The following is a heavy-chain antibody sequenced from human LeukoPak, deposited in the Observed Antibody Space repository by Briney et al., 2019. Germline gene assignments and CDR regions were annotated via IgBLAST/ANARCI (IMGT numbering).Heavy chain of an antibody. CDR2: IWYDGSNK. V-gene: IGHV3-33*01. Sequence: GGSLRLSCAASGFTFSSYGMHWVRQAPGKGLEWVAAIWYDGSNKNYADSVKGRFTISRDNSKNTLYLQMNSLRAEDTAVYYCARDLGSSGYSLDYWGQGTLVTVSS. CDR1: GFTFSSYG. CDR3: ARDLGSSGYSLDY. J-gene: IGHJ4*02. D-gene: IGHD3-22*01.